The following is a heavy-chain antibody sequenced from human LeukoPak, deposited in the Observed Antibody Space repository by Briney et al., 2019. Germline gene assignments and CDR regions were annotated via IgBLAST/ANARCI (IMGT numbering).Heavy chain of an antibody. Sequence: SETLSLTCTVSGGSISSGGYYWSWIRQRPGKGLERIGYIYYSGSTYYNPSLKSRVTISVDTSKNQFSLKLSSVTAADTAVYYCARGRGVPYYYDSSGYYPADYWGQGTLVTVSS. CDR2: IYYSGST. D-gene: IGHD3-22*01. CDR3: ARGRGVPYYYDSSGYYPADY. V-gene: IGHV4-30-4*08. J-gene: IGHJ4*02. CDR1: GGSISSGGYY.